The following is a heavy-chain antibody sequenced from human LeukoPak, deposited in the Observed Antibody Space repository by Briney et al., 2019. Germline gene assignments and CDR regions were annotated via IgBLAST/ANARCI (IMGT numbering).Heavy chain of an antibody. J-gene: IGHJ4*02. V-gene: IGHV4-31*03. Sequence: SETLSLTCTVSGGSISSGGYYWSWIRQHPGKGLEWIGYIYYSGSTYYNPSLKSRVTISVDTSKNQFSLKLSSVTAADTAVYYCGRDRIAVAGVAGFDYWGQGTLVTVSS. CDR2: IYYSGST. D-gene: IGHD6-19*01. CDR3: GRDRIAVAGVAGFDY. CDR1: GGSISSGGYY.